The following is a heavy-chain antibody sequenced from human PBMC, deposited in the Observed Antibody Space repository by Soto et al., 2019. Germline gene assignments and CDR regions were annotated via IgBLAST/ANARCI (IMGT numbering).Heavy chain of an antibody. CDR3: ARVGVIAAKRGNWFDP. CDR1: GYTFTSYD. J-gene: IGHJ5*02. V-gene: IGHV1-8*01. CDR2: MNPNSGNT. D-gene: IGHD6-25*01. Sequence: ASVKVYCKASGYTFTSYDINWVRQATGQGLEWMGWMNPNSGNTGYAQKFQGRVTMTRNTSISTAYMELSSLRSEDTAVYYCARVGVIAAKRGNWFDPWGQGTLVTVSS.